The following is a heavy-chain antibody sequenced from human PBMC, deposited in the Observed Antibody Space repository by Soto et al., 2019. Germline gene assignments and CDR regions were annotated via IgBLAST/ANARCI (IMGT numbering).Heavy chain of an antibody. Sequence: PSETLSLTCAVYGGSFSGYYWSWICQPPGKELEWIGEINHSGSTNYNPSLKSRVTISADTSKNQFSLKMNSVTAADTAVYYCARVPIVAAGEFDYWGQGTLVTVSS. V-gene: IGHV4-34*01. CDR1: GGSFSGYY. D-gene: IGHD6-19*01. CDR3: ARVPIVAAGEFDY. CDR2: INHSGST. J-gene: IGHJ4*02.